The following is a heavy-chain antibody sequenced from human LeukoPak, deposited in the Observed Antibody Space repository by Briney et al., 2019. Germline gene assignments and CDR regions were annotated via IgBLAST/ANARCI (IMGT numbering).Heavy chain of an antibody. CDR3: ANDLTGGSYYFAMDV. CDR2: ISGRGDST. CDR1: GFIFSIYA. Sequence: GSLRLSCAASGFIFSIYAMTWVRQAPGKGLEWVSAISGRGDSTYYADSVKGRFTISRDNSKNTLYLQMNNLRAEDTAVYYCANDLTGGSYYFAMDVWGPGTTVTVSS. V-gene: IGHV3-23*01. D-gene: IGHD7-27*01. J-gene: IGHJ6*02.